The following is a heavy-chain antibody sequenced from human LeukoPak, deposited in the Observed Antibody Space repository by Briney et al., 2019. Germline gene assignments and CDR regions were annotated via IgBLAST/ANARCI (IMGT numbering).Heavy chain of an antibody. Sequence: SQTLSLTCGVAGGSISNTNWWTWVRQPPGKGLEWSGEVNLQSSTNYNTSLKRRAAIPVEKSENHISLKLPPVTAAHTAVYYCAREGAPYRTLYSSGQGTLVTVAS. CDR2: VNLQSST. J-gene: IGHJ4*02. CDR3: AREGAPYRTLYS. CDR1: GGSISNTNW. V-gene: IGHV4-4*02.